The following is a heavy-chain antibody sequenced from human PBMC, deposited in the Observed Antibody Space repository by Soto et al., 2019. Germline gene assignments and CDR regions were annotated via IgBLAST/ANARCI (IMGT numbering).Heavy chain of an antibody. CDR2: IYFNGNT. CDR1: AASFSKYY. D-gene: IGHD3-16*01. Sequence: TSETLSLTCTVSAASFSKYYWSWIRQPPGKGPEWIGYIYFNGNTNYNPSLKRRVTISIDTSKKQISLNLTSVTDADTAVYYCASVTFGGVVLAHWGQGTLVTVSS. CDR3: ASVTFGGVVLAH. V-gene: IGHV4-59*01. J-gene: IGHJ4*02.